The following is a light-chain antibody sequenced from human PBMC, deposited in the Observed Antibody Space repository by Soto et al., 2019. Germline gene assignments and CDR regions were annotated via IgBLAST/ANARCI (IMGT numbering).Light chain of an antibody. Sequence: DIQMTQSPSSLSASVGDRVTITCRASQTISTYVNWYQQRPGKAPKVLLFGSYTLQSGVPSRFTGSGSGTDFTLTVNSLQAEDFATYYCKQGYSSPATFGQGTRLEIK. CDR2: GSY. CDR3: KQGYSSPAT. V-gene: IGKV1-39*01. CDR1: QTISTY. J-gene: IGKJ5*01.